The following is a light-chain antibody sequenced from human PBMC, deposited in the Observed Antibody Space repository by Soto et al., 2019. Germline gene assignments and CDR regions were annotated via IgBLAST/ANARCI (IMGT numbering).Light chain of an antibody. Sequence: DAVMTQSPLSLPVTLGQSASISCTSSQSLVYADGNTYLNWLQQRPGQSPRRLIYKVFNRDSGVPDRFSGSASGSEFTLTISRVEAEDIGVYYCMQTAHWPSTFGRGTKVDNK. CDR2: KVF. CDR3: MQTAHWPST. J-gene: IGKJ2*01. V-gene: IGKV2-30*01. CDR1: QSLVYADGNTY.